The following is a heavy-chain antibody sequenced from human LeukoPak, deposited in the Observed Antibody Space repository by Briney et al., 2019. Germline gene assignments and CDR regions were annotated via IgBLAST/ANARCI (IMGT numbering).Heavy chain of an antibody. CDR3: ARVHVGTREPDY. Sequence: ASVKVSCTASGYTFTSYDINWVRQATGQGLEWMGWMNPNSGNTGYAQKFQGRVTMTRNTSISTAYMELSSLRSEDTAVYYCARVHVGTREPDYWGQGTLVTVSS. CDR2: MNPNSGNT. V-gene: IGHV1-8*01. D-gene: IGHD1-14*01. CDR1: GYTFTSYD. J-gene: IGHJ4*02.